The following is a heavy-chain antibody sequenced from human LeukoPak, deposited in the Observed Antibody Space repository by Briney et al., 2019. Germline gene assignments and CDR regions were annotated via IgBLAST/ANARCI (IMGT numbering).Heavy chain of an antibody. CDR3: ARGGWNYVFNS. CDR2: ITSGGRTI. J-gene: IGHJ5*02. D-gene: IGHD1-7*01. V-gene: IGHV3-48*03. Sequence: GGSLRLSCAASGFTFNTYETNWVRQAPGKGLEWVSYITSGGRTIYYADYVKGRFTISRDNAKNSLYLQMNSLRAEDTAVYYCARGGWNYVFNSWGQGTLVTVSS. CDR1: GFTFNTYE.